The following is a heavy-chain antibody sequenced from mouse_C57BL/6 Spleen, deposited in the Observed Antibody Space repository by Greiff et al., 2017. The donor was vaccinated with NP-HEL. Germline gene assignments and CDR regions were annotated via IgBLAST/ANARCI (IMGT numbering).Heavy chain of an antibody. CDR3: ARRNYYGNHLDY. D-gene: IGHD1-1*01. V-gene: IGHV1-22*01. Sequence: VQLQQSGPELVKPGASVKMSCKASGYTFTDYNMHWVKQSHGKSLEWIGYINPNNGGTSYNQKFKGKATLTVNNSSSTAYMELRSLTSEDSAVYYCARRNYYGNHLDYWSQGTTRTVSS. J-gene: IGHJ2*01. CDR1: GYTFTDYN. CDR2: INPNNGGT.